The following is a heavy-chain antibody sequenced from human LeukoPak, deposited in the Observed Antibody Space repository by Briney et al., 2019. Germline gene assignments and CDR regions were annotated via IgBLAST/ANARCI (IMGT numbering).Heavy chain of an antibody. V-gene: IGHV3-66*01. CDR1: GLTVSSNY. D-gene: IGHD4-23*01. CDR2: IHSAGST. J-gene: IGHJ4*02. Sequence: PGGSLRLSCAVSGLTVSSNYMTWVRQAPGKGLEWVSIIHSAGSTYYADSVKGRFTISRDISKNTVYLQMNSLRAEDTAVYYCAREVSTEVNAPYDYWGQGTLVTVSS. CDR3: AREVSTEVNAPYDY.